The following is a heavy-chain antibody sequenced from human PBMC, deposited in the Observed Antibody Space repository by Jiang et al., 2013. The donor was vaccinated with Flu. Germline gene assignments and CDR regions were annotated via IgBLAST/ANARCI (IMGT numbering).Heavy chain of an antibody. CDR2: IYYSGST. V-gene: IGHV4-39*01. CDR3: ASLARAGLKYFQH. CDR1: GGSISSSSYY. Sequence: ALLKPSETLSLTCTVSGGSISSSSYYWGWIRQPPGKGLEWIGSIYYSGSTYYNPSLKSRVTISVDTSKNQFSLKLSSVTAADTAVYYCASLARAGLKYFQHWGPGHPGHRLL. J-gene: IGHJ1*01.